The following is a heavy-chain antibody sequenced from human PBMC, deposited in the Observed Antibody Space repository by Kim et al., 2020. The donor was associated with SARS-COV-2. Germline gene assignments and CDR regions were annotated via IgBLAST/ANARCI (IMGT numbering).Heavy chain of an antibody. D-gene: IGHD4-17*01. CDR2: T. V-gene: IGHV4-39*07. CDR3: ARDHPPYGTDY. J-gene: IGHJ4*02. Sequence: TYYNPARRTRVTISVDTSKNQFSLKLSSVTAADTAVYYCARDHPPYGTDYWGQGTLVTVSS.